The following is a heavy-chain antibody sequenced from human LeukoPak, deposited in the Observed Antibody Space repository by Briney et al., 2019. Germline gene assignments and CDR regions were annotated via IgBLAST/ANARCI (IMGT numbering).Heavy chain of an antibody. CDR3: ARTGSGRAKFDY. Sequence: PGGSLRLSCAASGFTFSSYSMNWVRQAPGKGLEWVSYISSGSSAIYYADSVKGRFTISRDNAKNSLYLQMNSLRAEDTAVYYCARTGSGRAKFDYWGQGTLVTVSS. CDR1: GFTFSSYS. D-gene: IGHD3-10*01. V-gene: IGHV3-48*04. J-gene: IGHJ4*02. CDR2: ISSGSSAI.